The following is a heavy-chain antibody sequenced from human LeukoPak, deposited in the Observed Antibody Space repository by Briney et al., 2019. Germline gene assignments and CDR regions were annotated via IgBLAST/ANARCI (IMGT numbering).Heavy chain of an antibody. D-gene: IGHD6-19*01. CDR2: IIASGGTT. CDR1: GFTFTNYG. CDR3: ARDSQWLALDY. Sequence: GGSLRLSCAASGFTFTNYGMNWVRQAPGKGLEWVSGIIASGGTTYTADSVKGRFTISRDNAKNSLYLQMNSLRAEDTAVYYCARDSQWLALDYWGQGTLVTVSS. J-gene: IGHJ4*02. V-gene: IGHV3-23*01.